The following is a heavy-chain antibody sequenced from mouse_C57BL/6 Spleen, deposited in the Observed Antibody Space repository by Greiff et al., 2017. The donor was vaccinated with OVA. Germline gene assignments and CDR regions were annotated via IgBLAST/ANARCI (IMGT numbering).Heavy chain of an antibody. CDR2: INPNNGGT. Sequence: VQLQQSGPELVKPGASVKISCKASGYTFTDYYMNWVKQSHGKSLEWIGDINPNNGGTSYNQKFKGKATLTVDKSSSTAYMELRSLTSEDSAVYYCARSGNYQYYYAMDYWGQGTSVTVSS. CDR1: GYTFTDYY. V-gene: IGHV1-26*01. D-gene: IGHD2-1*01. CDR3: ARSGNYQYYYAMDY. J-gene: IGHJ4*01.